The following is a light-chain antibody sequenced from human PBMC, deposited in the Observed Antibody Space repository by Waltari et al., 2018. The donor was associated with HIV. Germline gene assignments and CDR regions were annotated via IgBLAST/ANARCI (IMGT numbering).Light chain of an antibody. Sequence: QSVLTQPPSVSGAPGQRVTISCTGSSSNIGAGYDVHWYQQLPGTAPKLLIYGNGHRPSGVPDRFSGSKSGASASRAITGLQAEDEADYYCQSYDSSLSGSGVFGGGTKLTVL. CDR3: QSYDSSLSGSGV. J-gene: IGLJ3*02. CDR1: SSNIGAGYD. V-gene: IGLV1-40*01. CDR2: GNG.